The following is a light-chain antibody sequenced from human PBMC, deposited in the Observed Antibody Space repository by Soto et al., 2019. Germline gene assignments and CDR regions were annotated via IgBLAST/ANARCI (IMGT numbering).Light chain of an antibody. CDR2: DVS. CDR1: SSDVGTYNY. J-gene: IGLJ1*01. V-gene: IGLV2-11*01. CDR3: CSYAGSPRDV. Sequence: QSALTPPRSVSGSPGQSVTISCTGTSSDVGTYNYVSWYQQHPGKAPKVMIYDVSERPSGVPDRFSGSKPGNTASLTISVLQAEDEADSYCCSYAGSPRDVFGTGTKVTVL.